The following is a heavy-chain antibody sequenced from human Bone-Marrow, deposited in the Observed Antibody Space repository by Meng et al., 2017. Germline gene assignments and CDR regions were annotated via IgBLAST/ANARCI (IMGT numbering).Heavy chain of an antibody. CDR2: IWYDGSNK. V-gene: IGHV3-33*03. Sequence: GESLKISCAASGFTFSSYGMHWVRQAPGKGLEWVAVIWYDGSNKYYADSVKGRFTVSRDNAKNSLYLQMNSLTAEDTAVYFCASALEAVTGRTNYWGQGTLVTVSS. D-gene: IGHD6-19*01. J-gene: IGHJ4*02. CDR3: ASALEAVTGRTNY. CDR1: GFTFSSYG.